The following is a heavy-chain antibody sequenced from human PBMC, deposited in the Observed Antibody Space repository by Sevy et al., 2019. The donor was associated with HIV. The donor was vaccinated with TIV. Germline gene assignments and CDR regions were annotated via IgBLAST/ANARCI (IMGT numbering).Heavy chain of an antibody. CDR2: ISSSSSYI. CDR3: ARADRASSALDAFDI. J-gene: IGHJ3*02. CDR1: GFTFSSYS. Sequence: GGALRLSCAASGFTFSSYSMNWVRQAPGKGLEWVSSISSSSSYIYYADSVKGRFTISRDNAKNSLYLQMNSLRAEVTAVYYCARADRASSALDAFDIWGQGTMVTVSS. V-gene: IGHV3-21*01. D-gene: IGHD6-6*01.